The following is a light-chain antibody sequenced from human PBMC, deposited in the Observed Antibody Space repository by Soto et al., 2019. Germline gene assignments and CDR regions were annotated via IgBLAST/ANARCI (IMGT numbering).Light chain of an antibody. CDR3: QQYGSSPQT. CDR2: GGS. J-gene: IGKJ1*01. Sequence: EIVLTQSPGTLSLSPGERATLSCRASQSVSSSYLAWYQQKPGQAPGLLIYGGSSRATGIPDRFSGSGSGTDFTLTISRLEPEDFAVYFCQQYGSSPQTFGQGTKVEIK. CDR1: QSVSSSY. V-gene: IGKV3-20*01.